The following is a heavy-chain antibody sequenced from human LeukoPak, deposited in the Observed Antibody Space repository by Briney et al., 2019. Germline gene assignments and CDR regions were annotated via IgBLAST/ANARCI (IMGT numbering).Heavy chain of an antibody. D-gene: IGHD5-12*01. CDR2: ISYDGSNK. CDR1: GFTFSSYG. J-gene: IGHJ6*04. V-gene: IGHV3-30*03. Sequence: GRSLRLSCAASGFTFSSYGMHWVRQAPGKGLEWVAVISYDGSNKYYADSVKGRFTISRDNAKNSLYLQMNSLRAEDTAVYYCARDRGVDVWGKGTTVTVSS. CDR3: ARDRGVDV.